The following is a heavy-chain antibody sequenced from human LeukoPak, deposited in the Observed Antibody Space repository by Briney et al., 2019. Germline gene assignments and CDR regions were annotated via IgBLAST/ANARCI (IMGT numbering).Heavy chain of an antibody. CDR3: TKDLFGCGGDCYAP. CDR1: GLTFTNYA. V-gene: IGHV3-23*01. J-gene: IGHJ5*02. CDR2: ISGSSGST. Sequence: GGSLRLSCAASGLTFTNYAMSWVRQAPGKGLEWVSSISGSSGSTYYADSVKGRFTISRDNSKNTLYLQMNSLRAEDTAVYHCTKDLFGCGGDCYAPWGQGTLVTVSS. D-gene: IGHD2-21*01.